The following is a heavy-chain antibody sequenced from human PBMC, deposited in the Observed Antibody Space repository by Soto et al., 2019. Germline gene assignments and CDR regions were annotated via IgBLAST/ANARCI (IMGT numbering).Heavy chain of an antibody. V-gene: IGHV3-23*01. CDR2: FRTSGDGGTT. CDR1: GFTFSSYS. D-gene: IGHD3-16*02. Sequence: GGSLRLSCAASGFTFSSYSMSWVRQAPGKGLEWVSGFRTSGDGGTTYYADSVKGRFTISRDNSKNTLYLQMNSLRAEDTAVYYCAKGPNDYVWGSYRPYAFDIWGQGTMVTVSS. CDR3: AKGPNDYVWGSYRPYAFDI. J-gene: IGHJ3*02.